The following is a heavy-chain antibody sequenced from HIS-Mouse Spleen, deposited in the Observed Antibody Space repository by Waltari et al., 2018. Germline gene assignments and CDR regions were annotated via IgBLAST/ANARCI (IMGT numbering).Heavy chain of an antibody. CDR2: IYYSGGT. V-gene: IGHV4-39*01. Sequence: QLQLQELGPGLVKPSETLSLTCTVSGGSISSSSYYWGWIRQPPGKGLGWIGSIYYSGGTYYNPSLKSRVTISVDTSKNQFSLKLSSVTAADTAVYYCARHEGGGWYFDLWGRGTLVTVSS. CDR1: GGSISSSSYY. D-gene: IGHD1-26*01. J-gene: IGHJ2*01. CDR3: ARHEGGGWYFDL.